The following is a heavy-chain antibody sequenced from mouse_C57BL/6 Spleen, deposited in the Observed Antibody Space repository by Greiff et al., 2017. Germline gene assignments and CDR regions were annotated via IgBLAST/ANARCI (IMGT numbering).Heavy chain of an antibody. D-gene: IGHD1-1*01. CDR3: ARTYYGSSYAFDY. CDR1: GYTFTSYW. CDR2: IYPSDSET. Sequence: VQLQQPGAELVRPGSSVKLSCKASGYTFTSYWKGWVKQRPGQGLEWIGNIYPSDSETHYNQKFKDQATLTVDKSSSTAYMQLSSLTSEDSAVYYCARTYYGSSYAFDYWGQGTTLTVSS. J-gene: IGHJ2*01. V-gene: IGHV1-61*01.